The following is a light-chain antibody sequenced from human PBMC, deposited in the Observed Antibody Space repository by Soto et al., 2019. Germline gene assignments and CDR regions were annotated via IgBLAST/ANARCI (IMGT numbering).Light chain of an antibody. J-gene: IGLJ1*01. CDR1: SSDVGGYNY. CDR3: SSYTSSSTLGV. CDR2: DVS. V-gene: IGLV2-14*01. Sequence: QSVLTQPASVSGSPGHSITISCTGTSSDVGGYNYVSWYQQHPGKAPKLMIYDVSNRPSGVSNRFSGSKSSNTASLTISGLQAEDEADYYCSSYTSSSTLGVFGTGTKVTVL.